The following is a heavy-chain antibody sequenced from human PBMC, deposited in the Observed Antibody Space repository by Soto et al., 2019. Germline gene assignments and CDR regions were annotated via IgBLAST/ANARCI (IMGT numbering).Heavy chain of an antibody. CDR2: IYSGGST. V-gene: IGHV3-53*01. CDR1: GFTVSSNY. CDR3: TSYSYGLYYFDY. J-gene: IGHJ4*02. D-gene: IGHD5-18*01. Sequence: GGSLRLSCAASGFTVSSNYMSWVRQAPGKGLEWVSVIYSGGSTYYADSVKGRFTISRDNSKNTLYLQMNSLRAEDTAVYYCTSYSYGLYYFDYWGQGTLVTVSS.